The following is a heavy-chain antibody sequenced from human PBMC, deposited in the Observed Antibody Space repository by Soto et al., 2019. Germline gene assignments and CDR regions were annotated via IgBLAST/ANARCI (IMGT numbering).Heavy chain of an antibody. D-gene: IGHD3-16*01. CDR2: IYYSGST. J-gene: IGHJ4*02. V-gene: IGHV4-30-2*05. CDR1: GGSISSGGYC. CDR3: ARGGGLMHLFDY. Sequence: SETLSLTCAVSGGSISSGGYCWSWIRQPPGKGLEWIGYIYYSGSTYYNPSLKSRVTISVDTSKNQFSLKLSSVTAADTAVYYCARGGGLMHLFDYWGQGTLVTVSS.